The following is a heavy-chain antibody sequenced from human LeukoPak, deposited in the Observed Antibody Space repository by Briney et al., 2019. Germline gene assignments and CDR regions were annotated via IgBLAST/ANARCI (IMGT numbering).Heavy chain of an antibody. CDR1: GFTFSSYA. CDR3: AKPKHIVVVIGWFDP. Sequence: GGSLRLSCAASGFTFSSYAMSWVRQAPGKGLEWVSAISGSGGSTYYADSVKGRFTISRDNSKNTLYLQMNSLRAEDTAVYYCAKPKHIVVVIGWFDPGAREPWSPSPQ. CDR2: ISGSGGST. V-gene: IGHV3-23*01. J-gene: IGHJ5*02. D-gene: IGHD2-21*01.